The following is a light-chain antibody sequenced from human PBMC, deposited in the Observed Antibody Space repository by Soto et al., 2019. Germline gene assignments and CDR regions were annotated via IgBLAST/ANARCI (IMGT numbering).Light chain of an antibody. CDR1: SSDVGGYKH. Sequence: QSALTQPRSVSGSPGQSVTISCTGTSSDVGGYKHVSWYQHHPGKAPKLMIYEVSNRPSGVSNRFSGSKSGYTASLTISGLQAEDEADYYCNSQRSSGTRVFGTGTKLTVL. J-gene: IGLJ1*01. V-gene: IGLV2-14*01. CDR3: NSQRSSGTRV. CDR2: EVS.